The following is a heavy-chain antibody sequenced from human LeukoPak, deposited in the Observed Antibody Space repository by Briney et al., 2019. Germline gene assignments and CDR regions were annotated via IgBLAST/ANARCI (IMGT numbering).Heavy chain of an antibody. CDR3: ARDHGGDDAFDI. Sequence: GASVKVSCKASGYTFTSYYMHWVRQAPGQGLEWMGIINPSGGSTSYAQKFQGRVTMTRDTSTSTVYMELSSLRSEDTALYYCARDHGGDDAFDIWGQGTMVTVSS. CDR2: INPSGGST. D-gene: IGHD4-23*01. J-gene: IGHJ3*02. CDR1: GYTFTSYY. V-gene: IGHV1-46*01.